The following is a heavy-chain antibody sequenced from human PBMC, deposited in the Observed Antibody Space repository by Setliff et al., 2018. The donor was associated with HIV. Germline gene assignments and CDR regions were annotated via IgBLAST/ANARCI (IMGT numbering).Heavy chain of an antibody. CDR1: GYTFTSYA. CDR3: ARGRGYSGYDYSWFDP. D-gene: IGHD5-12*01. V-gene: IGHV1-3*01. J-gene: IGHJ5*02. CDR2: INAGYGNT. Sequence: ASVKVSCKASGYTFTSYAIHWVRQAPGQSLEWMGWINAGYGNTKYSQKFQGRVTITRDASASTAYMELSSLRSEDTAVYYCARGRGYSGYDYSWFDPWGQGTPVTVSS.